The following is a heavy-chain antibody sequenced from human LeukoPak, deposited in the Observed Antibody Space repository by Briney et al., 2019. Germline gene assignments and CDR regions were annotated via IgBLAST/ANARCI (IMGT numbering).Heavy chain of an antibody. CDR2: IYYSGST. Sequence: SETLSLTCTVSGGSFSSGSYYWSWLRQPPGKGLEWIGYIYYSGSTDYNPSLKSRVTISVDTSKNQFSLKLSSVTAADTAVYYCAREGRGSGSYTFDYWGQGTLVTVSS. CDR3: AREGRGSGSYTFDY. CDR1: GGSFSSGSYY. D-gene: IGHD3-10*01. V-gene: IGHV4-61*01. J-gene: IGHJ4*02.